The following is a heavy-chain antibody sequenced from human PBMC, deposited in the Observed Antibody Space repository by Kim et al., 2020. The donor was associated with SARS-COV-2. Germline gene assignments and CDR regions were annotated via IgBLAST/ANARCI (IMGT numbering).Heavy chain of an antibody. D-gene: IGHD3-10*01. CDR3: AKDVGEGRIYFDH. Sequence: GGSLRLSCAASGFTFNNYAMTWVRQAQGQELEWVSSISGSGGTTYDADSVKGRFTISRDTSRNTLSLQMNNLRADDTAIYYCAKDVGEGRIYFDHWGQGT. CDR1: GFTFNNYA. J-gene: IGHJ4*02. CDR2: ISGSGGTT. V-gene: IGHV3-23*01.